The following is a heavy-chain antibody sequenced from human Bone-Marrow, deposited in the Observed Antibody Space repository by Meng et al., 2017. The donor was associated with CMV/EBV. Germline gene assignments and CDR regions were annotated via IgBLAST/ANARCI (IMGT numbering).Heavy chain of an antibody. J-gene: IGHJ4*02. CDR2: ISGSGGST. CDR3: AKWVPTYYFDY. D-gene: IGHD2/OR15-2a*01. CDR1: GFTFSSYA. V-gene: IGHV3-23*01. Sequence: GESLKISCAASGFTFSSYAMSWVRQAPGKGLEWVSAISGSGGSTYYADSAKGRFTISRDNSKNTLYLQMNSLRAEDTAVYYCAKWVPTYYFDYWGQGTLVTVSS.